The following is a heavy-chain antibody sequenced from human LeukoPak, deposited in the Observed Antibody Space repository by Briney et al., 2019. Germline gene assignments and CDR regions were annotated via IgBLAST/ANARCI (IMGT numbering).Heavy chain of an antibody. CDR1: GYTLTELS. V-gene: IGHV1-24*01. J-gene: IGHJ3*02. D-gene: IGHD2-2*01. CDR2: FDPEDGET. CDR3: ATAGDIVVVDAFDI. Sequence: ASVKVSCKVSGYTLTELSMHWVRQAPGKGLEWMGGFDPEDGETIYAQKFQGRVTMTEDTSTDTAYMELSSLRSEDRAVYYCATAGDIVVVDAFDIWGQGTMVTVSS.